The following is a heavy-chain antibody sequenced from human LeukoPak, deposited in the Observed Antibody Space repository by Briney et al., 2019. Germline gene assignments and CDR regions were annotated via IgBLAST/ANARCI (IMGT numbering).Heavy chain of an antibody. D-gene: IGHD6-13*01. CDR3: AKARSGWYYFDY. CDR2: IRYDGSNK. V-gene: IGHV3-30*02. CDR1: GFTFSSYG. Sequence: PGGSLRLSCAASGFTFSSYGMHGVGQAAGKGLEWGAFIRYDGSNKYYADSVKGGFTISRDNSKNTLYLQMNSLRAEDTAVYYCAKARSGWYYFDYWGQGTLVTVSS. J-gene: IGHJ4*02.